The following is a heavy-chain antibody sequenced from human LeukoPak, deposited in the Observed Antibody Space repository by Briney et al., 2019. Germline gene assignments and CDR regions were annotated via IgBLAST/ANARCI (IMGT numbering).Heavy chain of an antibody. J-gene: IGHJ4*02. D-gene: IGHD2-2*01. CDR2: INPNSGGT. V-gene: IGHV1-2*02. CDR3: ARSSRYCSSTSCYFVQ. CDR1: GYTFTDYY. Sequence: ASVKVSCKASGYTFTDYYMHWVRQAPGQGIEWMGWINPNSGGTNYAQKFQGRVTMTRDTPISTAYMELSGLRSDDTAVYYCARSSRYCSSTSCYFVQWGQGTLVTVSS.